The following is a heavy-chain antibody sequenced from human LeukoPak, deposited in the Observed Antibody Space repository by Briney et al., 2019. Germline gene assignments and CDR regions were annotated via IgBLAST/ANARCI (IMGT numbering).Heavy chain of an antibody. V-gene: IGHV3-48*02. J-gene: IGHJ4*02. CDR1: GFTCSSYS. D-gene: IGHD6-19*01. Sequence: GESLKISCASSGFTCSSYSMNWVHEAPGKVLEWVSYISSSSSTIYYADSVKGRFTITRDNNKNLLYLPMNSLRDDDTAEYYWGRDWASSGWSDFWGQGTLGTVSS. CDR2: ISSSSSTI. CDR3: GRDWASSGWSDF.